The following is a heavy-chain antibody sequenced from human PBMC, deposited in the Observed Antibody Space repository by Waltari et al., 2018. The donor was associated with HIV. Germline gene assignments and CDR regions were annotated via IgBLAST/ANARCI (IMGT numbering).Heavy chain of an antibody. Sequence: QVRLVQSGAEVKKPGSSVKVSCKASGDTLSNYAVSWVRQAPGQGLEGMGRIIRAIGIERQTENFHGRVTINADKSTNSAYMEVTGLRSEDSAVYFCAIGRMDDIWSGREKLGGFDPWGQGTLVTVSS. D-gene: IGHD3-3*01. V-gene: IGHV1-69*04. CDR3: AIGRMDDIWSGREKLGGFDP. J-gene: IGHJ5*02. CDR2: IIRAIGIE. CDR1: GDTLSNYA.